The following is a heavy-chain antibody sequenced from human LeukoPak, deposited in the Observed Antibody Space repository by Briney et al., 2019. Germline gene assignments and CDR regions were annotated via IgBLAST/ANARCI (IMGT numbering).Heavy chain of an antibody. CDR3: ARDDSGPAL. Sequence: GGSLRLSCAASGFTFSSHWMSWVRQAPGKGLEWVANIKQDGSTKNYVDSVKGRFTISRDNAKNSLSLQMNSLRGEDTAVYYCARDDSGPALWGQGTLVTVSS. V-gene: IGHV3-7*05. CDR2: IKQDGSTK. J-gene: IGHJ4*02. D-gene: IGHD6-19*01. CDR1: GFTFSSHW.